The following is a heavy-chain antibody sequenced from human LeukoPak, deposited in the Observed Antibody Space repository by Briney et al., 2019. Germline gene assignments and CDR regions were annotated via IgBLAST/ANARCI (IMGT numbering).Heavy chain of an antibody. V-gene: IGHV3-7*01. CDR3: ARGAITMIVVAMGD. Sequence: GSLRLSCAASGFTFSSYWMSWVRQAPGKGLEWVANIKQDGSEKYYVDSVKGRFTISRDNAKNSLYLQMNSLRAEDTAVYYCARGAITMIVVAMGDWGQGTLVTVSS. J-gene: IGHJ4*02. D-gene: IGHD3-22*01. CDR1: GFTFSSYW. CDR2: IKQDGSEK.